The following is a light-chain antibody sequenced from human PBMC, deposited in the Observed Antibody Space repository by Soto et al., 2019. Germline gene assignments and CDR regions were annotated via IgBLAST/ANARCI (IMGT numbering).Light chain of an antibody. CDR1: SSDVAGYNH. CDR2: EVT. J-gene: IGLJ2*01. V-gene: IGLV2-14*01. CDR3: SSYTRTDTRV. Sequence: QSALTQPASVSGSPGQSITISCTGTSSDVAGYNHVSWYQHHPGKAPKLMIYEVTKRPSGVSNRFSGSKSGNTASLTISGLQTEDEADYYCSSYTRTDTRVFGGGTKVTVL.